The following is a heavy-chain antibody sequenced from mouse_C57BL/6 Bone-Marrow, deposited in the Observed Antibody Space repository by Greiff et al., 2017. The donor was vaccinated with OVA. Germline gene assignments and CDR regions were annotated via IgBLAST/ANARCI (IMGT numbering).Heavy chain of an antibody. D-gene: IGHD4-1*01. CDR1: GYTFTSYW. Sequence: VQLQQSGAELAKPGASVKLSCKASGYTFTSYWMHWVKQRPGQGLEWIGEIDPSDSYTNYNQKFKGKSTLTVDKSSSTAYMQLSSLTSEDSAVYYCARITGTGFAYWGQGTLVTVSA. J-gene: IGHJ3*01. CDR3: ARITGTGFAY. CDR2: IDPSDSYT. V-gene: IGHV1-69*01.